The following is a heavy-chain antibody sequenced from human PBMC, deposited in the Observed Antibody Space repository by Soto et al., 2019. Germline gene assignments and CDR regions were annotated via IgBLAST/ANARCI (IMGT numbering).Heavy chain of an antibody. J-gene: IGHJ6*02. CDR2: IKSKTDGGTT. CDR3: TAGTAAVAGTLYGMDV. CDR1: GFTFSNAW. D-gene: IGHD6-19*01. Sequence: EVQLVESGGGLVKPGGSLRLSCAASGFTFSNAWMNWVRQAPGKGLEWVGRIKSKTDGGTTDYAAPVKGRFTISRDDSKNTLYLQMNSLKTEDPAVYYCTAGTAAVAGTLYGMDVWGQGTTVTVSS. V-gene: IGHV3-15*07.